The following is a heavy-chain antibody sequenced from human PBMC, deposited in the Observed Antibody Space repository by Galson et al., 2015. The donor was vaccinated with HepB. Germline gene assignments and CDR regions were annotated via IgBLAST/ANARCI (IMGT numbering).Heavy chain of an antibody. CDR2: INPNSGGT. CDR1: GYTFTGYY. V-gene: IGHV1-2*02. CDR3: ARDIAVAGPGVRWDMDV. D-gene: IGHD6-19*01. Sequence: SVKVSCKASGYTFTGYYMHWVRQAPGQGLEWMGWINPNSGGTNYAQKFQGRVTMTRDTSISTAYMELSRLRSDDTAVYYCARDIAVAGPGVRWDMDVWGKGTTVTVSS. J-gene: IGHJ6*03.